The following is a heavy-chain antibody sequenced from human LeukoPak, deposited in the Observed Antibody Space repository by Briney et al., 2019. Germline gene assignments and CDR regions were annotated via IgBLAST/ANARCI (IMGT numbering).Heavy chain of an antibody. CDR1: GFTFSNPG. J-gene: IGHJ3*02. CDR3: ARGASGHSTDAFDI. D-gene: IGHD5-18*01. Sequence: GGSLRLSCAASGFTFSNPGMNWVRQAPGKGLEWVSYSSSSGSSIYYADSVKGRFTISRDNAKRSLYLQMNSLRAEDTAVYYCARGASGHSTDAFDIWGQGTRVIVSS. V-gene: IGHV3-48*03. CDR2: SSSSGSSI.